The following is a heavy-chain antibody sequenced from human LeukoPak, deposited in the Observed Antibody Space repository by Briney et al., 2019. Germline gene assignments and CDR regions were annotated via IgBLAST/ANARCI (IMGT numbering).Heavy chain of an antibody. Sequence: SETLSLTCAVSGGSLSSYYWSWIRQPAGKGLEWIGRIYTSGSTNYTPSLKSRVTMSVDTSKNQFSLKLSSVTAADTAVYYCARGADTSTFDFWGQGTLVTVSS. CDR3: ARGADTSTFDF. V-gene: IGHV4-4*07. CDR1: GGSLSSYY. J-gene: IGHJ4*02. CDR2: IYTSGST.